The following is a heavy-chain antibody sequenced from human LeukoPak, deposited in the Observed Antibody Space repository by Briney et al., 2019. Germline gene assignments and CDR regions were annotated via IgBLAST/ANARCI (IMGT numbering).Heavy chain of an antibody. CDR1: GFTFTSSA. Sequence: ASVKVSCKASGFTFTSSAMQWVRQARGQRLEWIGWIVVGSGNTNYAQKVQERVTITRDMSTSTAYMELSSLRSEDTAVYYCAADTYYYDSSGYPEGFDYWGQGTLVTVSS. J-gene: IGHJ4*02. CDR2: IVVGSGNT. D-gene: IGHD3-22*01. CDR3: AADTYYYDSSGYPEGFDY. V-gene: IGHV1-58*02.